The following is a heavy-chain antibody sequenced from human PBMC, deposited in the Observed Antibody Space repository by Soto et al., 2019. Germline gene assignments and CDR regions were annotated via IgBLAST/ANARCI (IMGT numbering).Heavy chain of an antibody. CDR2: ISHKGDT. CDR1: GYSIRSDASF. V-gene: IGHV4-39*01. CDR3: AKQVRAPIPYYDWLSPVTS. Sequence: SETLSLTCTASGYSIRSDASFWGWIPRPPGRGLEWVGTISHKGDTFYNPPLDSRLTMSLDASNNQFSLRLTSVTAADAGLYFCAKQVRAPIPYYDWLSPVTSWGQGTQGTVSS. J-gene: IGHJ5*02. D-gene: IGHD3-9*01.